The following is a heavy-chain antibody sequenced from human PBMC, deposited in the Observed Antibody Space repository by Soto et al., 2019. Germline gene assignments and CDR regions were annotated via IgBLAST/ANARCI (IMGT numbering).Heavy chain of an antibody. V-gene: IGHV1-2*02. CDR3: ARDNKLRFLEWLFDY. CDR2: INPNSGGT. J-gene: IGHJ4*02. D-gene: IGHD3-3*01. Sequence: ASVKVSCKASGYTFTGYYMHWVRQAPGQGLEWMGWINPNSGGTNYAQKFQGRVTMTRDTSISTAYMELSRLRSDDTAVYYCARDNKLRFLEWLFDYWGQGTLVTVSS. CDR1: GYTFTGYY.